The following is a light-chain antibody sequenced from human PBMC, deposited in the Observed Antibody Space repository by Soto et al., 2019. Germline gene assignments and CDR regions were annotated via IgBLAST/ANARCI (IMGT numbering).Light chain of an antibody. CDR3: CSFAGRYTYL. CDR2: DVS. V-gene: IGLV2-11*01. Sequence: QSALTQPRSVSGSPGQSVSISCTGTSSDVGGYNYVSWYQQHPGKAPKVMIYDVSKRPSGVPDRFSGSKSGNTASLPISGRQSADEADYYCCSFAGRYTYLFGTGTKVTVL. CDR1: SSDVGGYNY. J-gene: IGLJ1*01.